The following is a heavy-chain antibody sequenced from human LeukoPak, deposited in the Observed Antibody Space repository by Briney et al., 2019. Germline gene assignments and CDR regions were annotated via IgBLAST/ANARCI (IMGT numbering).Heavy chain of an antibody. CDR3: ARDLSSGSSNDWFDP. J-gene: IGHJ5*02. CDR2: INPNSGYT. Sequence: ASVKVSCKASGYTFTGYYIHWVRQAPGQGLEWMGYINPNSGYTNYAQKFQDRVTVTRDTSISTAYMELSRLRSDDTAVYYCARDLSSGSSNDWFDPWGQGTLVTVSS. V-gene: IGHV1-2*02. CDR1: GYTFTGYY. D-gene: IGHD6-13*01.